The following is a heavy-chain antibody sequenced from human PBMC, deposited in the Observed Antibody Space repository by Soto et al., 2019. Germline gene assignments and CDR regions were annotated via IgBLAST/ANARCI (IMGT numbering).Heavy chain of an antibody. D-gene: IGHD2-15*01. Sequence: SVKVSCKASGGTFSSYAVSWVRQAPGQGLEWMGGIIPIFGTANYAQKFQGRVTITADESTSTAYMELSSLRSEDTAVYYCAGCSGGSCYSNYYYGMDVWGQGTTVTVSS. CDR1: GGTFSSYA. J-gene: IGHJ6*02. CDR2: IIPIFGTA. V-gene: IGHV1-69*13. CDR3: AGCSGGSCYSNYYYGMDV.